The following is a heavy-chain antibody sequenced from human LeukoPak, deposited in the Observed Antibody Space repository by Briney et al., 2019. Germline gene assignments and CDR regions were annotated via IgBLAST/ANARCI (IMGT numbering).Heavy chain of an antibody. CDR1: GYSISSGYY. Sequence: SETLSLTCTVSGYSISSGYYWGWIRQPPGKGLEWVGSIYHSGSTYYNPSLKSRVTISVDTSKNQFSLKLSSVTAADTAVYYCARVGYCSGGSCYFGYWGQGTLVTVSS. D-gene: IGHD2-15*01. CDR3: ARVGYCSGGSCYFGY. CDR2: IYHSGST. V-gene: IGHV4-38-2*02. J-gene: IGHJ4*02.